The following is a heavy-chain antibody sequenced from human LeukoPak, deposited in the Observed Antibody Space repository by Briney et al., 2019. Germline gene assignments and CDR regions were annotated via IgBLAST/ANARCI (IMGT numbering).Heavy chain of an antibody. CDR1: GFTFSNYW. CDR3: ARDRGYSNFDY. V-gene: IGHV3-7*01. J-gene: IGHJ4*02. CDR2: MKEDGSEE. D-gene: IGHD4-11*01. Sequence: TGGSLRLSCAASGFTFSNYWMSWVRQAPGKGLEWVANMKEDGSEENYVDSVKGRFIISRDNAQDSLFLQMNSLRAEDTAVYYCARDRGYSNFDYWGQGTLVTVSS.